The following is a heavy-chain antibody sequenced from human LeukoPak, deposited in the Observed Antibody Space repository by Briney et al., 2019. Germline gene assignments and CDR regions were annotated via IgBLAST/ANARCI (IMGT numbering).Heavy chain of an antibody. Sequence: SAVKVSWKPSGGTFSSYAISWVRQAPGRGLKWMGGIIPNFGTANCAQKFQGRVTITAVELTSTAYMDVSSVISEDTAVYYCARDLRVLEWLPLGAFDIWGQGTMVIVSS. D-gene: IGHD3-3*01. J-gene: IGHJ3*02. V-gene: IGHV1-69*13. CDR3: ARDLRVLEWLPLGAFDI. CDR1: GGTFSSYA. CDR2: IIPNFGTA.